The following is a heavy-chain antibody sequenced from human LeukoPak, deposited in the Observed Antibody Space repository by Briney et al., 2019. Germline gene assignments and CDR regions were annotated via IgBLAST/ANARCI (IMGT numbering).Heavy chain of an antibody. D-gene: IGHD7-27*01. CDR1: GFTFTNYW. J-gene: IGHJ3*02. Sequence: GGSLRLSCAASGFTFTNYWMSWVRQAPGKGLEWVANIKQDGSEKDYVDSVKGRFTISRDNPKNSLYLQMNSLRAEDTAVYYCARGLTGDAFDIWGQGTMVTVSS. V-gene: IGHV3-7*01. CDR3: ARGLTGDAFDI. CDR2: IKQDGSEK.